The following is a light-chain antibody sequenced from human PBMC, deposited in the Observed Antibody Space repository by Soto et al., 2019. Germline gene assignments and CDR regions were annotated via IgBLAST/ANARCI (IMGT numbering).Light chain of an antibody. V-gene: IGLV1-40*01. Sequence: QAVVTQPPSVSGAPGQRVTISCTGSSSNIGADYDVQWYQQLPGTAPKLLIYAKSNRPSGVPDRFSGSKSGTSASLAITGLQAEDEADYYCQSYDSSLSGSVFGGGTKLTVL. CDR3: QSYDSSLSGSV. J-gene: IGLJ2*01. CDR1: SSNIGADYD. CDR2: AKS.